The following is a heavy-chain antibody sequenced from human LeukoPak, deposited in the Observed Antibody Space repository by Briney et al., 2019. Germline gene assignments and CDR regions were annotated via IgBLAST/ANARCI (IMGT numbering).Heavy chain of an antibody. J-gene: IGHJ5*02. Sequence: GGFLRLSCAASGFTLSTYAVSWVRQAPGKGLEWVSAISGGGGSTYYADPVKGRFTISRDNSKNTLYLQMNSLRAEDTAIYYCAKDYGSSSTNWFDPWGQGTLVTVSS. CDR3: AKDYGSSSTNWFDP. CDR2: ISGGGGST. CDR1: GFTLSTYA. D-gene: IGHD6-6*01. V-gene: IGHV3-23*01.